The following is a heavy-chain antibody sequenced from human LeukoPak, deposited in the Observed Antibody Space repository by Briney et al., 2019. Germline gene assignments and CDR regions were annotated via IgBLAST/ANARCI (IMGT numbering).Heavy chain of an antibody. V-gene: IGHV3-30*18. Sequence: PGGSLRLSCTASGFTFGIYGMHWVRQAPGKGLEWVAIISYDGSTEHYEDSVKGRFTISRDNSKNTLYLQMNSLRAEDTAVYYCAKEKAAWYPFDCWGQGTLVTVSS. CDR2: ISYDGSTE. CDR1: GFTFGIYG. D-gene: IGHD6-13*01. J-gene: IGHJ4*02. CDR3: AKEKAAWYPFDC.